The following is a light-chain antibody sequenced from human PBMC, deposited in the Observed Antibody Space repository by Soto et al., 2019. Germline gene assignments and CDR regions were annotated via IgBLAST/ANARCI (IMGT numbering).Light chain of an antibody. CDR2: KTS. CDR3: QQHESYPWT. J-gene: IGKJ1*01. Sequence: DIQMTQCPSTLSASVGDRVTITCRASQSIGGSLAWYQQKPGKAPKFLIYKTSSLQSGVPSRFSGSVSGTEFTLTISSLQPDDLAIYYCQQHESYPWTFGQGTKVELK. V-gene: IGKV1-5*03. CDR1: QSIGGS.